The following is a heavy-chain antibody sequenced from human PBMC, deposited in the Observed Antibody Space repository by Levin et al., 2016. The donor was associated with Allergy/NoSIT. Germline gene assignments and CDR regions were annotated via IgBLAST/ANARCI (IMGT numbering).Heavy chain of an antibody. D-gene: IGHD3-3*01. CDR1: GYTFTSYG. Sequence: ASVKVSCKASGYTFTSYGISWVRQAPGQGLEWMGWISAYNGNTNYAQKLQGRVTMTTDTSTSTAYMELRSLRSDDTAVYYCARDRVEAIFGVVTLYYYYYYGMDVWGQGTTVTVSS. CDR2: ISAYNGNT. CDR3: ARDRVEAIFGVVTLYYYYYYGMDV. J-gene: IGHJ6*02. V-gene: IGHV1-18*01.